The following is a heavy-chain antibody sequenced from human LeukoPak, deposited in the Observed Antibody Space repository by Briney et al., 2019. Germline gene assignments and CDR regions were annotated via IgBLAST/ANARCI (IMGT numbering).Heavy chain of an antibody. CDR3: ARHGGKYSHSIDS. V-gene: IGHV5-51*01. J-gene: IGHJ4*02. CDR1: GYSFTIHW. CDR2: IYLGDSDV. D-gene: IGHD3-16*01. Sequence: GESLKISCKGSGYSFTIHWIAWVRQMPGKGLEWMGIIYLGDSDVRYSPSFRGQVTISADKSINSAYLQWSSLKDSDTAMYYCARHGGKYSHSIDSWGQGTLVTVSS.